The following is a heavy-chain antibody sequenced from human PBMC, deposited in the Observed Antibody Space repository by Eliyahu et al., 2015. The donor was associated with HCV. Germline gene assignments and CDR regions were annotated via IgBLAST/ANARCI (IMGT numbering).Heavy chain of an antibody. CDR1: GXPFSXYA. CDR2: FSGPVSTT. CDR3: AKANLGSCRGVICYYFDC. D-gene: IGHD2-15*01. V-gene: IGHV3-23*04. Sequence: EAQLEESGGGLVQPGGSLRLSCAASGXPFSXYAISWFRQAPGKGLEWVATFSGPVSTTYHRDSVRGRFSISRDTSKKTVYLQMNSLRAEDTAVYYCAKANLGSCRGVICYYFDCWGQGTLVTVSS. J-gene: IGHJ4*02.